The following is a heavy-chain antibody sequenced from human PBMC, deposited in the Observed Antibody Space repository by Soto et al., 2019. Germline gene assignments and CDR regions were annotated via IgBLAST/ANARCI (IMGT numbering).Heavy chain of an antibody. CDR3: ARSRNSAVADSFDF. Sequence: QVQVVESGGGVVQPGRSLRLSCAASGFTFSRYAIHWVRQAPGKGLEWVAVISRDGSNKYYVDSVKGRFTISRDNSKNTLYLQMNSLRDEATAVYYCARSRNSAVADSFDFWVQGTLVTVSS. CDR2: ISRDGSNK. J-gene: IGHJ4*02. V-gene: IGHV3-30*04. D-gene: IGHD3-10*01. CDR1: GFTFSRYA.